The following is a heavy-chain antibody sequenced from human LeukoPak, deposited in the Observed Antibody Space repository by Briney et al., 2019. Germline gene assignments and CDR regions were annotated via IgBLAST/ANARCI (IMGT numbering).Heavy chain of an antibody. J-gene: IGHJ5*02. CDR2: IYYSGST. V-gene: IGHV4-59*12. CDR3: ARSPAVAGHNWFDP. D-gene: IGHD6-19*01. CDR1: GGSISSYY. Sequence: SETLSLTCTVSGGSISSYYWSWIRQPPGKGLEWIGNIYYSGSTNYNPSLKSRVTISVDKSKNQFSLKLTSATAADTAVYYCARSPAVAGHNWFDPWGQGTLVTVSS.